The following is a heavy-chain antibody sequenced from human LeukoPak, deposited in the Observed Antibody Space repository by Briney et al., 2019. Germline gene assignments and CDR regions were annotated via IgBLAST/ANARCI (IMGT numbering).Heavy chain of an antibody. CDR2: IIPIFGTA. CDR1: GGTFSSYA. D-gene: IGHD3-22*01. CDR3: ASWSGYYYDSSGYKFDS. V-gene: IGHV1-69*06. J-gene: IGHJ5*01. Sequence: ASVKVSCKASGGTFSSYAISWVRQAPGQGLEWMGGIIPIFGTANYAQKFQGRVTITADKSTSTAYMELSSLRSEDTAVYYCASWSGYYYDSSGYKFDSWGQGTLVTVSS.